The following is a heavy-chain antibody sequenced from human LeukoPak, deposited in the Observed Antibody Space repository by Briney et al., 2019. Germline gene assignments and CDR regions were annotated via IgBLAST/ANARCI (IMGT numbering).Heavy chain of an antibody. D-gene: IGHD3-10*02. J-gene: IGHJ6*04. CDR3: AELGITMIGGV. V-gene: IGHV3-11*04. Sequence: GGSLRLSCAASGFTFSDYFMTWIRQAPGKGLEWVSYTSSSGSTIYYADSVKGRFTISRDNAKNSLYLQMNSLRAEDTAVYYCAELGITMIGGVWGKGTTVTISS. CDR1: GFTFSDYF. CDR2: TSSSGSTI.